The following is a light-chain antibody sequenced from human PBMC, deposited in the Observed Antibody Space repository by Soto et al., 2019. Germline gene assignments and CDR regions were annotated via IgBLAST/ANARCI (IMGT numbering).Light chain of an antibody. CDR2: AAS. CDR1: QSIGRF. Sequence: DIQMTQYPSSLSACVGDRVTITCRASQSIGRFLNWYQQKPGKAPALLIYAASSLQSGVPSRFSGSGSGTDFTLTISSLQPEDFATYYCQQSYSPPPITFGQGTRLEIK. CDR3: QQSYSPPPIT. J-gene: IGKJ5*01. V-gene: IGKV1-39*01.